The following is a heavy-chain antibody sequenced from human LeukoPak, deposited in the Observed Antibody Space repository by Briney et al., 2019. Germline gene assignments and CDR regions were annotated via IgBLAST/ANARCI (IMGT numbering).Heavy chain of an antibody. V-gene: IGHV4-59*01. CDR2: IYYTGST. CDR3: ARGYTRCFDP. J-gene: IGHJ5*02. Sequence: NPSETLSLTCTVSGGSISNYYWSWVRQPPGRGLEWIGYIYYTGSTNYHPSLKSRVTISVDTSKNQFSLKLSSVTAADTALYYCARGYTRCFDPWGQGTLVTVSS. CDR1: GGSISNYY. D-gene: IGHD2-2*01.